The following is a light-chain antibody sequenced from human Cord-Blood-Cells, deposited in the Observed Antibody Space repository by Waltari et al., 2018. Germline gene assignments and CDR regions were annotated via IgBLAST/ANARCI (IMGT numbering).Light chain of an antibody. V-gene: IGKV3-20*01. J-gene: IGKJ2*01. Sequence: DIVLTQSPGTPSLSPGERATLSCRASQSVSSSYLAGYQQKPGQAPRLLIYGASSRATGIPDRFSGSGSGTDFTLTISRLEPEDLAVYYCQQYGSSPYTFGQGTKLEIK. CDR1: QSVSSSY. CDR3: QQYGSSPYT. CDR2: GAS.